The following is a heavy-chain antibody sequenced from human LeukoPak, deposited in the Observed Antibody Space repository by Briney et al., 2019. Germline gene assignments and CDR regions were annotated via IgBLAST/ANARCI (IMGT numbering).Heavy chain of an antibody. CDR3: ARAVGSSSWYEYRWFDP. V-gene: IGHV1-2*02. CDR1: GYTFTGYY. J-gene: IGHJ5*02. Sequence: ASVKVSCKASGYTFTGYYMHWVRQAPGQGLEWMGWINPNSGGTNYAQKFQGRVTMTRDTSISTAYMELSRLRSDDTAVYYCARAVGSSSWYEYRWFDPWGQGTLVTVSS. CDR2: INPNSGGT. D-gene: IGHD6-13*01.